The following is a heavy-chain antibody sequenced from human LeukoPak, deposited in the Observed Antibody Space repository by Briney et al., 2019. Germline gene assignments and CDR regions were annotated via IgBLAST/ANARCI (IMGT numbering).Heavy chain of an antibody. Sequence: ASVKVSCKASGGTFSSYAISWVRQALGQGLEWMGGIIPIFGTANYAQKFQGRVTITTDESTSTAYMELSSLRSEDTAVYYCARGPYGDTPGYWGQGTLVTVSS. D-gene: IGHD4-17*01. V-gene: IGHV1-69*05. CDR2: IIPIFGTA. CDR1: GGTFSSYA. CDR3: ARGPYGDTPGY. J-gene: IGHJ4*02.